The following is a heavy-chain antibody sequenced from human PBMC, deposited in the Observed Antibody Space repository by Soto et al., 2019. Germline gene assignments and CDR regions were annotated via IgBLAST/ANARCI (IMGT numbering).Heavy chain of an antibody. CDR2: IHPGGQTI. CDR3: ARRGSR. Sequence: EVQLVESGGGLVQPGGSLRLSCAASGFTFSSPEMYWVRQAPGKGLEWISYIHPGGQTIFYAESVKGRVTISRDNAKHSVYLQMNSLRAEDTAVYYCARRGSRWGRGTKVTVSS. D-gene: IGHD2-15*01. CDR1: GFTFSSPE. J-gene: IGHJ3*01. V-gene: IGHV3-48*03.